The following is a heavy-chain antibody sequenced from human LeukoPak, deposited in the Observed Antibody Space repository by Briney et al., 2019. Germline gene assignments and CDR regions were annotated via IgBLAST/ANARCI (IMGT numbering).Heavy chain of an antibody. CDR1: GFTFSSYR. V-gene: IGHV3-30*02. J-gene: IGHJ4*02. CDR2: IRYDGSNK. Sequence: GGSLRLSCAASGFTFSSYRMHWVRQSPGKGLEWVAFIRYDGSNKYYADSVQGRFTISRDNSKHTLCLQMNSLRAEDTAVYYCAKELTPRGYYYDSSGKFDYWGQGSLVTVSS. CDR3: AKELTPRGYYYDSSGKFDY. D-gene: IGHD3-22*01.